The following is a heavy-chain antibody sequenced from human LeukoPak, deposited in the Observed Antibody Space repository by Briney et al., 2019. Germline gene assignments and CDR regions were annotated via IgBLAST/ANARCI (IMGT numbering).Heavy chain of an antibody. Sequence: SVKVSCKASGGTFSSYAISWVRQAPGQGLEWMGRIIPILGIANYAQKFQGRVTITADKSTSTVYMELSSLRSEDTAVYYCARESYYDSIAFDIWGQGIMVTVSS. V-gene: IGHV1-69*04. CDR1: GGTFSSYA. J-gene: IGHJ3*02. D-gene: IGHD3-22*01. CDR3: ARESYYDSIAFDI. CDR2: IIPILGIA.